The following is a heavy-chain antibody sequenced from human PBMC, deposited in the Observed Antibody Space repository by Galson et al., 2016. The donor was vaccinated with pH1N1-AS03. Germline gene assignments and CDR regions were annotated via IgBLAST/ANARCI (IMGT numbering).Heavy chain of an antibody. J-gene: IGHJ3*01. D-gene: IGHD1-1*01. CDR1: GFTFNTYA. CDR3: ANTTGGVSKSDAFDVIVPWPQTSRAPDFDV. V-gene: IGHV3-23*01. Sequence: SLRLSCAASGFTFNTYAMNWVRQAPGKGLEWVSSISADGINTYYADSLKGRFTISSDNSRHTVSLQMNSLRVEDTAVYYCANTTGGVSKSDAFDVIVPWPQTSRAPDFDVWGQGTMVTVSS. CDR2: ISADGINT.